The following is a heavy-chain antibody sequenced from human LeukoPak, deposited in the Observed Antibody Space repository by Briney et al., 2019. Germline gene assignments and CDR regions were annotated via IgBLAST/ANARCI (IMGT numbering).Heavy chain of an antibody. CDR1: GFTFSRYS. D-gene: IGHD3-16*01. V-gene: IGHV3-21*04. Sequence: PGGSLRLSCAASGFTFSRYSMNWVRQAPGKGLEWVSSISGSSSYKYYADSVKGRFTISRDNAKNSLYLQMNSLRAEDTALYYCAKGGYDPDYYFDYWGQGTLVTVSS. CDR3: AKGGYDPDYYFDY. CDR2: ISGSSSYK. J-gene: IGHJ4*02.